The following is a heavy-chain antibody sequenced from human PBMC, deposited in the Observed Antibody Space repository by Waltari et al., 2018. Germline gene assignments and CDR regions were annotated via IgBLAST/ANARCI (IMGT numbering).Heavy chain of an antibody. V-gene: IGHV4-39*01. CDR3: ARLSYHIVTGYGWFDP. D-gene: IGHD3-9*01. CDR2: ISYSGST. Sequence: QLQLQESGPGLVKPSETLSLTCTVSGGSLSSERYYWGWIRQPPGKGLVWIGIISYSGSTYYNPSLKSRVTISVDTSKNQFSLKLSSVTAADTAVYYCARLSYHIVTGYGWFDPWGLGTLVTVSS. J-gene: IGHJ5*02. CDR1: GGSLSSERYY.